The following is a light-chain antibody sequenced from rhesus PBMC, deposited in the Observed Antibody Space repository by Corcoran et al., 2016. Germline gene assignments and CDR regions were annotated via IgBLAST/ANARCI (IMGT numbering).Light chain of an antibody. CDR3: GSYTTISYI. CDR1: SSDVGGYNY. V-gene: IGLV2S7*01. Sequence: QSAPTQPPSVSGSPGQSVTISCTGTSSDVGGYNYVSWYQQLPGKAPKIMIYEVNKRPSGVSDRFSGSKSGNTASLTISGLQAEDEADYCCGSYTTISYIVGPGTRLTVL. CDR2: EVN. J-gene: IGLJ1*01.